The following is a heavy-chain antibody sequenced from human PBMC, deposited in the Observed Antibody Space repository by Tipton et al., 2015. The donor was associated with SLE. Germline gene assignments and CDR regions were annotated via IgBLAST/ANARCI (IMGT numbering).Heavy chain of an antibody. CDR3: ARRGPNSPFDY. J-gene: IGHJ4*02. D-gene: IGHD2-21*01. Sequence: TLSLTCAVYGGSFSGYYWSWIRQPPGKGLEWIGEINHSGSTNYNPSLKSRVTISVDTSKNQFSLKLSSVTAADTAVYYCARRGPNSPFDYWGQGTLVTVSS. V-gene: IGHV4-34*01. CDR2: INHSGST. CDR1: GGSFSGYY.